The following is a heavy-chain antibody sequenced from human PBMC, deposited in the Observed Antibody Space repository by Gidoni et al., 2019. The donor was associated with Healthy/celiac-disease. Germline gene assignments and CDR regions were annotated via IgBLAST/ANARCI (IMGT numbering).Heavy chain of an antibody. V-gene: IGHV3-33*01. Sequence: QVQPVESGGGVVQPGRSLRLSCAASGFTFSSYGMHWVRQAHGKGLEWVAVIWYDGSNKYYADSVKGRFTSSRDNSKNTLYLQMNSLRAEDTAVYYCVPEALHDFDYWGQGTLVTVSS. CDR1: GFTFSSYG. CDR2: IWYDGSNK. J-gene: IGHJ4*02. CDR3: VPEALHDFDY.